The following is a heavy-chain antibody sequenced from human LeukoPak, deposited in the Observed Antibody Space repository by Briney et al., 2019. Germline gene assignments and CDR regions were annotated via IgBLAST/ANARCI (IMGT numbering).Heavy chain of an antibody. CDR3: ARDNHDSSGYFYDWFDP. V-gene: IGHV3-53*05. Sequence: GGSLRLSCAASGFTVSSNYMSWVRQAPGKGLEWVSAIYSGGSTNYADSVKGRFTISRDNSKNTLYLQMNSLRAEDTAVYYCARDNHDSSGYFYDWFDPWGQGTLVTVSS. D-gene: IGHD3-22*01. J-gene: IGHJ5*02. CDR2: IYSGGST. CDR1: GFTVSSNY.